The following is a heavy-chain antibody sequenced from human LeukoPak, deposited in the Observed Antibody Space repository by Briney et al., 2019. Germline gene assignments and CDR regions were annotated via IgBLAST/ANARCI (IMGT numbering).Heavy chain of an antibody. CDR3: ARRNRIAAAGTDY. Sequence: GGSLRLSCAASGFTFSSYWMHWVRQAPGKGLVWVSRINSDGCSATYADSVKGRFTISRDNVKNTLYLRMNSLRAEDTAVYYCARRNRIAAAGTDYWGQGTLVTVSS. V-gene: IGHV3-74*01. D-gene: IGHD6-13*01. CDR2: INSDGCSA. CDR1: GFTFSSYW. J-gene: IGHJ4*02.